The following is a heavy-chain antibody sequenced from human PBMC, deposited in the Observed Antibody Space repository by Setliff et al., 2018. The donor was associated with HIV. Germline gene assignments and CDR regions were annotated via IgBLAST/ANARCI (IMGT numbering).Heavy chain of an antibody. CDR2: IIPIFGTA. CDR3: ARDPGEGGGGFLEWTIGYYYYMDV. D-gene: IGHD3-3*01. J-gene: IGHJ6*03. CDR1: GGTFTSYA. Sequence: VKVSCKASGGTFTSYAISWVRQAPGQGLEWMGRIIPIFGTANYAQKFQGRVTITADKSTSTAYMELSSLRSEDTAVYYCARDPGEGGGGFLEWTIGYYYYMDVWGKGTTVTVSS. V-gene: IGHV1-69*06.